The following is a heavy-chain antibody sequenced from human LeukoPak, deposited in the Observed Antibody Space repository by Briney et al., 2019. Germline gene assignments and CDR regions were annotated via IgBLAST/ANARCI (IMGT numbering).Heavy chain of an antibody. D-gene: IGHD6-19*01. CDR3: ARLPKGGWYFVPRGAFDI. V-gene: IGHV4-59*05. J-gene: IGHJ3*02. CDR1: GGSISSYY. Sequence: SETLSLTCTVSGGSISSYYWSWIRQPAGKGLEWIGSIYYSGSTYYNPSLKSRVTISVDTSKNQFSLKLSSVTAADTAVYYCARLPKGGWYFVPRGAFDIWGQGTMVTVSS. CDR2: IYYSGST.